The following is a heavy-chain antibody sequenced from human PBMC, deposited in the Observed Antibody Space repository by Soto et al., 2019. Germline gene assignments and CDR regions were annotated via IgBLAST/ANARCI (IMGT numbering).Heavy chain of an antibody. V-gene: IGHV3-48*02. D-gene: IGHD1-26*01. Sequence: SCSASGFSLSNSGMFWVRQAPGEGLEWISYISRRHSAIYYADSVKGRFTMSRDNAENSLFLQMNSLRDEDRAVYYCAAEGPNGYNPYYNDPWGQGVPVTVSS. J-gene: IGHJ5*02. CDR3: AAEGPNGYNPYYNDP. CDR1: GFSLSNSG. CDR2: ISRRHSAI.